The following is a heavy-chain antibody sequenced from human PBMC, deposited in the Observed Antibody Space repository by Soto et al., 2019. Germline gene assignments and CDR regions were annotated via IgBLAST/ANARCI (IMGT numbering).Heavy chain of an antibody. CDR1: GGSFTSNNW. Sequence: SETLSLTCAVSGGSFTSNNWWTWVRQPPGQGLEWIGEIYRTGSTNYNPSLKSRATISLDKSENQFSLKVTSLTAADTAVYYCARRDPGTSVDYWGQGTLVTVSS. CDR2: IYRTGST. D-gene: IGHD1-7*01. CDR3: ARRDPGTSVDY. V-gene: IGHV4-4*02. J-gene: IGHJ4*02.